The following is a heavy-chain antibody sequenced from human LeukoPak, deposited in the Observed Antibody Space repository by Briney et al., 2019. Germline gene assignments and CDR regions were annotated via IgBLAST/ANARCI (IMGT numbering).Heavy chain of an antibody. J-gene: IGHJ4*02. Sequence: PGGSLRLSCAASGFTFSSYAMHWVRQAPGKGLEWVAVISYDGSNKYYADSVKGRFTISRDNSKNTLYLQMNSLRAEDTAVYYCARDHTEQQLVQWGFAPFDYWGQGTLVTVSS. D-gene: IGHD6-13*01. CDR3: ARDHTEQQLVQWGFAPFDY. V-gene: IGHV3-30-3*01. CDR2: ISYDGSNK. CDR1: GFTFSSYA.